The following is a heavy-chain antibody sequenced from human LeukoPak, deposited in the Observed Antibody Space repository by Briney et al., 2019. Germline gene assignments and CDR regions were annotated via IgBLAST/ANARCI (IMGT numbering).Heavy chain of an antibody. D-gene: IGHD3-22*01. Sequence: PGGSLRLSCAASGFTFSSYSMNWVRQAPGKGLEWVSSISSSSSYIYYADSVKGRFTISRDNAKNSLYLQMNSLRAEDTAVYYCAKDCPYYYDSSGYCLFDYWGQGTPVTVSS. CDR1: GFTFSSYS. CDR3: AKDCPYYYDSSGYCLFDY. CDR2: ISSSSSYI. J-gene: IGHJ4*02. V-gene: IGHV3-21*01.